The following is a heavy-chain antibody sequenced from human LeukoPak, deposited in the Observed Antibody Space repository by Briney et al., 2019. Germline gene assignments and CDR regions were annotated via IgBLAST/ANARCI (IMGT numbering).Heavy chain of an antibody. Sequence: PGGSLRLSCSASGFTFSSYAMHWVRQAPGKGLEYVSAISSNGGSTYYADSVKGRFTISRDNSKNTLYLQMSSLRAEDTAVYYCVNFRWSRQLVPNPVDYWGQATVVTVSS. CDR1: GFTFSSYA. J-gene: IGHJ4*02. V-gene: IGHV3-64D*09. CDR2: ISSNGGST. D-gene: IGHD6-13*01. CDR3: VNFRWSRQLVPNPVDY.